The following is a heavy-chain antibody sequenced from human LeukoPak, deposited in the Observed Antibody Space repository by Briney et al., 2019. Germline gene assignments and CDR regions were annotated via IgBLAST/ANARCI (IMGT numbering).Heavy chain of an antibody. CDR1: GFTFDDYA. J-gene: IGHJ4*02. CDR3: AKGYLEMATISPFDY. CDR2: ISWNSGSI. V-gene: IGHV3-9*01. D-gene: IGHD5-24*01. Sequence: GGSLRLSCAASGFTFDDYAMHWVRHAPGKGLEWVSGISWNSGSIGYADSVKGRFTISRDNAKNSLYLQMNSLRAEDTALYYCAKGYLEMATISPFDYWGQGTLVTVSS.